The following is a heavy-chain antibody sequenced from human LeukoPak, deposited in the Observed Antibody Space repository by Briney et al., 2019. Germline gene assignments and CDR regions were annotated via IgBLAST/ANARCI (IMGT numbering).Heavy chain of an antibody. CDR1: GGSISSYY. J-gene: IGHJ4*02. CDR2: IYYSGST. Sequence: SETLSLTCTVSGGSISSYYWSWIRQPPGKGLEWIGYIYYSGSTNYNPSLKSRVTISVDTSKNQFSLKLSSVTAADTAVYYCARRGGRYFDWYLDYWGQGTLVTVSS. CDR3: ARRGGRYFDWYLDY. D-gene: IGHD3-9*01. V-gene: IGHV4-59*08.